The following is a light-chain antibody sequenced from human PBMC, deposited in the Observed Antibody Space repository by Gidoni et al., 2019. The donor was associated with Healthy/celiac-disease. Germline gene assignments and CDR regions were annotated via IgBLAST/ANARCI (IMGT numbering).Light chain of an antibody. J-gene: IGKJ2*01. CDR3: QQRSNWPPRYT. CDR1: QSVSSY. CDR2: DAS. V-gene: IGKV3-11*01. Sequence: EIVLTQSPDTLSLSPGERATLSCRASQSVSSYLAWYQQKPGQAPRLLIYDASNRATGIPARFSGSGSGTDFTLTISSLEPEDFAVYSCQQRSNWPPRYTFGQGTKLEIK.